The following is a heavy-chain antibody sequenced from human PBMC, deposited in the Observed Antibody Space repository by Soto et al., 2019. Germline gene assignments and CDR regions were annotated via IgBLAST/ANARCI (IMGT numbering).Heavy chain of an antibody. CDR1: GGSISSYY. J-gene: IGHJ4*02. V-gene: IGHV4-59*01. CDR2: IYYSGST. CDR3: ARVRECSGGSCYAFDY. D-gene: IGHD2-15*01. Sequence: QVQLQESGPGLVKPSETLSLTCTVSGGSISSYYWSWIRQPPGKGLEWIGYIYYSGSTNYNPPLKSRVTRSVDTSNNQFSLKLSSVPPADTAVDYCARVRECSGGSCYAFDYWGQGTLVTVSS.